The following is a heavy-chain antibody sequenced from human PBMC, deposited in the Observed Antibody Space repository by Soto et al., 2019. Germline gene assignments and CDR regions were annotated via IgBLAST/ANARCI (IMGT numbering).Heavy chain of an antibody. Sequence: PSETLSLTCAVSGGSISSGGYSWNWIRQPPGKGLEWIGYIYQSVNTYYNPSLESRVTISVDWSNNQFSLKLSSVTAADTAVYYCASGSRVNYYYFDLDVWGQGXTVTVSS. CDR1: GGSISSGGYS. V-gene: IGHV4-30-2*01. CDR2: IYQSVNT. J-gene: IGHJ6*02. CDR3: ASGSRVNYYYFDLDV. D-gene: IGHD1-26*01.